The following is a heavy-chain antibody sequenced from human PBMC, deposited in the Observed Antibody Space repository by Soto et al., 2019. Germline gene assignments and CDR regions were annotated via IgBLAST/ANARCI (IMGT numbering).Heavy chain of an antibody. CDR1: GFTFSIYW. Sequence: GGSLRLSXAASGFTFSIYWMHWVRQAPGKGLVWVSRINSDGSSTSYADSVKGRFTISRDNAKNTLYLQMNSLRAEDTAVYYCARNLLDLYSSSPGIDYWGQGTLVTVSS. CDR3: ARNLLDLYSSSPGIDY. J-gene: IGHJ4*02. V-gene: IGHV3-74*01. D-gene: IGHD6-6*01. CDR2: INSDGSST.